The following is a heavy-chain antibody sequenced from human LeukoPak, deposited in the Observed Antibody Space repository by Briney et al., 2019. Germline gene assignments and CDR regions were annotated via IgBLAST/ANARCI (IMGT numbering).Heavy chain of an antibody. J-gene: IGHJ4*02. CDR1: GFIFSNYA. V-gene: IGHV3-30*04. D-gene: IGHD1-1*01. CDR2: ISYDGSNE. CDR3: ARDNRGSGTTWVYLDY. Sequence: PGRSLRLSCAASGFIFSNYAMHWVRQAPGKGLEWVAVISYDGSNEYYADSVKGRFTISRDNSKNTVDLQMNSLRVEDTAVYYCARDNRGSGTTWVYLDYWGQGTLVTVSS.